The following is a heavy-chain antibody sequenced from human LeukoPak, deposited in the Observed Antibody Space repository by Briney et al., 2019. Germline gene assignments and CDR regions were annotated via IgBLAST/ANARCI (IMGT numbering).Heavy chain of an antibody. CDR2: INPGGGTT. V-gene: IGHV1-46*01. Sequence: PGASVKVSCKASGYTFTSYYMHWVRQAPGQGLEWMGIINPGGGTTGYAQKFQGRLTVTRDMSTTTVYMELSGLRSEDTAVYYCARDMPPDMYYDSSNFDFSGQGTLVTVSP. J-gene: IGHJ4*02. CDR1: GYTFTSYY. D-gene: IGHD3-22*01. CDR3: ARDMPPDMYYDSSNFDF.